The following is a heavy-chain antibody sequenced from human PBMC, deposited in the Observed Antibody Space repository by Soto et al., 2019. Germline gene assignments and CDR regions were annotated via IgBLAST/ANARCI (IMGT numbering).Heavy chain of an antibody. CDR3: ARGLEGRYYYYYYMDV. V-gene: IGHV4-34*01. CDR1: GGSFSGYY. J-gene: IGHJ6*03. CDR2: INHSGST. Sequence: SETLSLTCAVYGGSFSGYYWSWIRQPPGKGLEWIGEINHSGSTNYNPSLKSRVTISVDTSKNQFSLKLSSVTAADTAVYYCARGLEGRYYYYYYMDVWGKGTTVTVSS.